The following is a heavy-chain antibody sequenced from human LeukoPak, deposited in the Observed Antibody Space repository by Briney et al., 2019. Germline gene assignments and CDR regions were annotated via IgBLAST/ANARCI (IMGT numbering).Heavy chain of an antibody. Sequence: GGSLRLSCAASGFTFSSYAMSWVRQAPGEGLEWVSGISWNSGSIGYADSVKGRFTISRDNSKNTLYLQMNSLRAEDTAVYYCAKNIAAAFFAEYFQHWGQGTLVTVSS. D-gene: IGHD6-13*01. CDR1: GFTFSSYA. J-gene: IGHJ1*01. CDR3: AKNIAAAFFAEYFQH. V-gene: IGHV3-23*01. CDR2: ISWNSGSI.